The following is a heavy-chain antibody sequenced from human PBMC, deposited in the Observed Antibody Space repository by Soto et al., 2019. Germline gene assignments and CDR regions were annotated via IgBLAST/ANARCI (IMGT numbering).Heavy chain of an antibody. CDR1: GGSISSSSYY. Sequence: PSETLSLTCTVSGGSISSSSYYWGWIRQPPGKGLEWIGSIYYSGSTYYNPSLKSRVTISVDTSKNQFSLKLSSVTAADTAVYYCARHWISGYCISTSCYAGSGTSGFDYWGQGTLVTVSS. CDR3: ARHWISGYCISTSCYAGSGTSGFDY. V-gene: IGHV4-39*01. J-gene: IGHJ4*02. D-gene: IGHD2-2*01. CDR2: IYYSGST.